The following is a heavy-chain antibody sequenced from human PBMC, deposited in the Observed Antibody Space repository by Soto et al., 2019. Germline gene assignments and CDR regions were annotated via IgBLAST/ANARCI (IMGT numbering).Heavy chain of an antibody. D-gene: IGHD6-19*01. CDR1: GGSISSSSYY. Sequence: QLQLQESGPGLVKPSETLSLTCTVSGGSISSSSYYWGWIRQPPGKGLEWIGSIYYSGSTYYNPSLKSRVTISVDTSKNQFSLKLSSVTAADTAVYYCARQPVAGFHFDYWGQGTLVTVSS. CDR3: ARQPVAGFHFDY. CDR2: IYYSGST. V-gene: IGHV4-39*01. J-gene: IGHJ4*02.